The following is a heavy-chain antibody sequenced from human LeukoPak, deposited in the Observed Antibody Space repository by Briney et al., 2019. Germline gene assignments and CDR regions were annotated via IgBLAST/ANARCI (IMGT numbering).Heavy chain of an antibody. CDR1: GFTFSDYY. J-gene: IGHJ6*03. CDR3: ARVRSGYANYYYYYMDV. D-gene: IGHD5-12*01. CDR2: ISSSGSTI. Sequence: PGGSLRLSCAASGFTFSDYYMSWIRQAPGKGLEWVSYISSSGSTIYYADSVKGRFTISRDNVKNSLYLQMNSLRAEDTAVYYCARVRSGYANYYYYYMDVWGKGTTVTVSS. V-gene: IGHV3-11*04.